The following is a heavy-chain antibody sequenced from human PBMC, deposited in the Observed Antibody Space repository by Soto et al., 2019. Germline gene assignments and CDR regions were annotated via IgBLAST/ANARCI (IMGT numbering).Heavy chain of an antibody. CDR2: IYHTGNA. V-gene: IGHV4-39*02. J-gene: IGHJ6*02. CDR3: ARDRDGGFGLDV. D-gene: IGHD4-17*01. Sequence: PSETLSLTCSVSGDSISNSRFYWAWIRRPPGEGLEWIGSIYHTGNAYYNPSLKSRVTISVDTSKNQFSLKLTSVTAADTAVYYCARDRDGGFGLDVWGRGTTVTVSS. CDR1: GDSISNSRFY.